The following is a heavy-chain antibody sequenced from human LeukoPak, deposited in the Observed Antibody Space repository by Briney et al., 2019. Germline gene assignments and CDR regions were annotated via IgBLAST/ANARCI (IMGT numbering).Heavy chain of an antibody. Sequence: PSETLSLTCAVSGGSFSGYFWNWIRQPPGKGLEWIGEVNHRGNTNYNPSLKSRVTMSVDTSKNQFSLKLSSVTAADTAVYYCAINEEGSYGYCDNWGQGTLVSVSS. CDR3: AINEEGSYGYCDN. CDR2: VNHRGNT. J-gene: IGHJ4*02. CDR1: GGSFSGYF. V-gene: IGHV4-34*01. D-gene: IGHD3-16*01.